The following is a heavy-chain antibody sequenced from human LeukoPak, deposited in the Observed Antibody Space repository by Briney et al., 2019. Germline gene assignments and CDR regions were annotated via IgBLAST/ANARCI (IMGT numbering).Heavy chain of an antibody. CDR3: ASSSWYGAFDY. CDR2: ISYDGSNK. D-gene: IGHD6-13*01. Sequence: GGSLRLSCAASGFTFSSYAMHWVRQAPGKGLEWVAVISYDGSNKYYADSVKGRFTISRDNSKSTLYLQMNSLRAEDTAVYYCASSSWYGAFDYWGQGTLVTVSS. CDR1: GFTFSSYA. J-gene: IGHJ4*02. V-gene: IGHV3-30*04.